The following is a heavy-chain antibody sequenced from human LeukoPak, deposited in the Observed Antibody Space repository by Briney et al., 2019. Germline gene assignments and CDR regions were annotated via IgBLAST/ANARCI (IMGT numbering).Heavy chain of an antibody. V-gene: IGHV3-73*01. J-gene: IGHJ4*02. CDR1: GFTFSSYG. CDR3: TRLLDSSGQYDY. D-gene: IGHD6-19*01. Sequence: GGSLRLSCAASGFTFSSYGMHWVRQASGKGLEWVGRIRSRANSYATAYAASVKGRFTVSRDDSKNTAYLQMNSLKTEDTAVYYCTRLLDSSGQYDYWGQGTLVTVSS. CDR2: IRSRANSYAT.